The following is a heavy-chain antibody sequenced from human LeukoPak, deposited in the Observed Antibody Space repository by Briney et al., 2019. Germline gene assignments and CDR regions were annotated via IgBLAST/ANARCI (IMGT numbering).Heavy chain of an antibody. Sequence: SETLSLTCAVYGGSFSGYYWSWIRQPPGKGLEWIGEINHSGSTNYNPSLKSRVTISVDTSKNQFSLKLSSVTAADTAVYYCARLKPAADTTYYYYYYMDVWGKGTTVTISS. CDR3: ARLKPAADTTYYYYYYMDV. D-gene: IGHD2-2*01. CDR2: INHSGST. J-gene: IGHJ6*03. V-gene: IGHV4-34*01. CDR1: GGSFSGYY.